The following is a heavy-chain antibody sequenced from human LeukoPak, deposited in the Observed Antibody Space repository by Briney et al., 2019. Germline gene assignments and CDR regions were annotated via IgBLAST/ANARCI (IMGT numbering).Heavy chain of an antibody. D-gene: IGHD5-18*01. CDR2: IYYSGST. J-gene: IGHJ4*02. CDR3: ARDRKTRRNSYGYFRYFDY. Sequence: SETLSLTCTVSGGSISSSSYYWGWIRQPPGKGLEWIGSIYYSGSTYYNPSLKSRVTISVDTSKNQFSLKLSSVTAADTAVYYCARDRKTRRNSYGYFRYFDYWGQGTLVTVSS. V-gene: IGHV4-39*07. CDR1: GGSISSSSYY.